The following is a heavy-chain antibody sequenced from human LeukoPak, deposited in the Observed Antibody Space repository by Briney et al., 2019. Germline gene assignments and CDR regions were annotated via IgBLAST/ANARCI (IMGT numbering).Heavy chain of an antibody. Sequence: PSETLSLTCTVSGGSISSYYWSWIRQPPGQGLEWIGYIYYSGSTNYNPSLKSRVTISVDASKNQFSLKLSSVTAADTAVYYCARAPSYWGQGTLVTVSS. J-gene: IGHJ4*02. CDR2: IYYSGST. CDR1: GGSISSYY. V-gene: IGHV4-59*01. CDR3: ARAPSY.